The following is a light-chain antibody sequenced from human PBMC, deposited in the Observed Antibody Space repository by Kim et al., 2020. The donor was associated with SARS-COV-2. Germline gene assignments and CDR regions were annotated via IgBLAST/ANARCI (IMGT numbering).Light chain of an antibody. Sequence: EIVLTRSQGTLSLSPGERATLSCRASQSVSSSYLAWYQQKPGQAPRLLIYGASSRATGIPDRFSGSGSGTDFTLTISRLEPEDFAVYYCQQYGTSPLTFGPGTKVDIK. V-gene: IGKV3-20*01. CDR3: QQYGTSPLT. CDR1: QSVSSSY. J-gene: IGKJ3*01. CDR2: GAS.